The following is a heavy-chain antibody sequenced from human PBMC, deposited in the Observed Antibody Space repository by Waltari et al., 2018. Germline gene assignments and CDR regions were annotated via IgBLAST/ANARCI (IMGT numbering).Heavy chain of an antibody. CDR3: AIAERYYDFWSGYRPGNDY. CDR1: GGSFSGYY. D-gene: IGHD3-3*01. J-gene: IGHJ4*02. CDR2: INHSGST. Sequence: QVQLQQWGAGLLKPSETLSLTCAVYGGSFSGYYWSWTRQPPGKGLEWIGEINHSGSTNYNPSLKSRVTISVDTSKNQFSLKLSSVTAADTAVYYCAIAERYYDFWSGYRPGNDYWGQGTLVTVSS. V-gene: IGHV4-34*01.